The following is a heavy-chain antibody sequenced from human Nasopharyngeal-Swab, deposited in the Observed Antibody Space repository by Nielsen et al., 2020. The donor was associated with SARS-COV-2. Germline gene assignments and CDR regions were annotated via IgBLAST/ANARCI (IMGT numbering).Heavy chain of an antibody. D-gene: IGHD3-16*01. CDR3: TRENLGIFAGGNWLDP. J-gene: IGHJ5*02. Sequence: GESLKISCRASGFAFRSHWMDWVRQAPGKGLVWVSRISDDGIITNYADSVKGRFTVFRDNTRNTLHLQMNSLTAEDTAMYFCTRENLGIFAGGNWLDPWGQGTLVTVSS. CDR1: GFAFRSHW. CDR2: ISDDGIIT. V-gene: IGHV3-74*01.